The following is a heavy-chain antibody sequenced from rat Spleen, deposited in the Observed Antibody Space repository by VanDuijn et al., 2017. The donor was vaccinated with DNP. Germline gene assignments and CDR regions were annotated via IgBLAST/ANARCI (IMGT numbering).Heavy chain of an antibody. V-gene: IGHV5-58*01. CDR1: GITFSNSG. Sequence: EVQLVESGGGLVQPGRSLKLSCAASGITFSNSGMHWIRQAPGKGLEWVASINTDGGITYYPDSVKGRFTISRDNAENTVYLQMNSLRSEDTATYYCAKITTDYWGQGVMVTVSS. J-gene: IGHJ2*01. CDR3: AKITTDY. D-gene: IGHD1-10*01. CDR2: INTDGGIT.